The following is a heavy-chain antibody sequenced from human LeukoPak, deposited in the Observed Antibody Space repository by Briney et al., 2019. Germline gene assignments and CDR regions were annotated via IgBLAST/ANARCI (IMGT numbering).Heavy chain of an antibody. CDR2: ISAYNGNT. V-gene: IGHV1-18*01. D-gene: IGHD2-2*01. Sequence: ASVKVSCKASGYTFTSYGISWVRQAPGQGLEWMGWISAYNGNTNYAQKLQGRVTMTTDTSTSTAYMELRSLRSDDTAVYYCARSRGPYCSSTSCYENWFDPWGQGTLVTVSS. J-gene: IGHJ5*02. CDR1: GYTFTSYG. CDR3: ARSRGPYCSSTSCYENWFDP.